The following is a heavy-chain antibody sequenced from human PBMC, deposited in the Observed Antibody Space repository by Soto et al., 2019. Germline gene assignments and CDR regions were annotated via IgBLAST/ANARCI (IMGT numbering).Heavy chain of an antibody. D-gene: IGHD6-13*01. CDR2: ISAYNGNK. J-gene: IGHJ4*02. CDR1: SYSFTSSG. CDR3: ARDLGQQLVDY. V-gene: IGHV1-18*01. Sequence: QVQLVQCGAEVKKPGASVKVSCKASSYSFTSSGISWVRQAHGQGLEWMGWISAYNGNKKYAQKLQGRVTMTTDTSTSTAYMELRSLRSDDTAVYYCARDLGQQLVDYWGQGTLVTVSS.